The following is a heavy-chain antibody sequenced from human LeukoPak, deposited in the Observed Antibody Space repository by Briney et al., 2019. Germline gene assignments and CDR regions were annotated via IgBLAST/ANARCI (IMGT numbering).Heavy chain of an antibody. D-gene: IGHD3-22*01. J-gene: IGHJ3*02. CDR3: ARGDGSGSDAFDI. V-gene: IGHV4-4*02. Sequence: SETLSLTCAVSGGSISSVNLWSWVRQPPGKGLEWIGEINHSGSTNYNPSLKSRVTISVDTSKNQFSLKLSSVTAADTAVYYCARGDGSGSDAFDIWGQGTMVTVSS. CDR2: INHSGST. CDR1: GGSISSVNL.